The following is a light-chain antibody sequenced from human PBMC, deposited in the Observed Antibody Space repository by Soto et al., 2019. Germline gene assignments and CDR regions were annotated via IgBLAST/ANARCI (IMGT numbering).Light chain of an antibody. J-gene: IGKJ1*01. CDR1: QSVSRSY. CDR2: GAS. CDR3: QQYGSSPET. V-gene: IGKV3-20*01. Sequence: EIVLTQSPGTLSLSPGERATLPCRASQSVSRSYLAWYQQKPGQAPRLLIYGASSRATGIPDRFSGSGSGTDFTLTISRLEPEDFAVYYCQQYGSSPETFGQGTKVDIK.